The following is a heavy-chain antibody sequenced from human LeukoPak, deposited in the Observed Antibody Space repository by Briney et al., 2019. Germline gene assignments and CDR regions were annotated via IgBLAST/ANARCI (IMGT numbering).Heavy chain of an antibody. J-gene: IGHJ4*02. CDR1: GFTFSSYA. V-gene: IGHV3-23*01. CDR2: ISGSGGST. Sequence: GGSLRLSCAASGFTFSSYAMSWVRQAPGKGLEWVSAISGSGGSTYYAGSVKGRFTISRDNSKNTLYLQMNSLRAEDTAVYFCAVKDRGYSYGYASVWGQGTLVTVSS. CDR3: AVKDRGYSYGYASV. D-gene: IGHD5-18*01.